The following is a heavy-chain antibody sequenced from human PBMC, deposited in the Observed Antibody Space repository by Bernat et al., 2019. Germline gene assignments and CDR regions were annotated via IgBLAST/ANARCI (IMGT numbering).Heavy chain of an antibody. J-gene: IGHJ6*03. CDR2: ISSSSSYT. Sequence: QVQLVESGGGLVKLGGSLRPSCAASGFTFSDYYMSWFRQAPGKGLDWVSYISSSSSYTNYADSVKGRFTITRDNAKNSLYLQMNSLRAEDTAVYYCARGTCASAPYMDVWGQGTTVTVSS. CDR3: ARGTCASAPYMDV. CDR1: GFTFSDYY. V-gene: IGHV3-11*05.